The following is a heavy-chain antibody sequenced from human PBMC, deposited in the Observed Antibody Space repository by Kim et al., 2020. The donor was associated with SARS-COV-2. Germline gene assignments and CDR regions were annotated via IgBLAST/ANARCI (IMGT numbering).Heavy chain of an antibody. V-gene: IGHV1-46*01. CDR3: ARFWERWDSSGLIGRYFDY. D-gene: IGHD3-22*01. CDR2: INPSGGST. CDR1: GYTFTSYY. Sequence: ASVKVSCKASGYTFTSYYMHWVRQAPGQGLEWMGIINPSGGSTSYAQKFQGRVTMTRDTSTSTVYMELSSLRSEDTAVYYCARFWERWDSSGLIGRYFDYWGQGTLVTVSS. J-gene: IGHJ4*02.